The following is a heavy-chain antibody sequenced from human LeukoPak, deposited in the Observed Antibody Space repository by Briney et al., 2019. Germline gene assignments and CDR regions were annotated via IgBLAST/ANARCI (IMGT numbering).Heavy chain of an antibody. CDR2: IYPGDSDT. Sequence: GESLKISCKTSGCDFTKYWIGWVRQMPGKGLERMGIIYPGDSDTRYSPSFQGQVTVSADKSISTAYLHLNSLKASDTAVYFCTRQAIADYWGQGTLVTVSS. J-gene: IGHJ4*02. CDR1: GCDFTKYW. D-gene: IGHD2-21*01. CDR3: TRQAIADY. V-gene: IGHV5-51*01.